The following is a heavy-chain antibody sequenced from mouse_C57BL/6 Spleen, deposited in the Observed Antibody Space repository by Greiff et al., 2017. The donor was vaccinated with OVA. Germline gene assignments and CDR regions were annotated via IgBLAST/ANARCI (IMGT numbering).Heavy chain of an antibody. CDR3: TRDSNYNYFDY. CDR2: ISSGGDYI. J-gene: IGHJ2*01. V-gene: IGHV5-9-1*02. Sequence: EVKLVESGEGLVKPGGSLKLSCASSGFTFSSYAMSWVRQTPEKRLEWVAYISSGGDYIYYADTVKGRFTISRDNARNTLYLQMSSLKSEDTAMYYWTRDSNYNYFDYWGQGTTLTVSS. CDR1: GFTFSSYA. D-gene: IGHD2-5*01.